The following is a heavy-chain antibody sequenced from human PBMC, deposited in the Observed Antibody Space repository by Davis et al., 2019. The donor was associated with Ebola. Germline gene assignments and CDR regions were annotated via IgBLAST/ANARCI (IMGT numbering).Heavy chain of an antibody. CDR1: GSTFDDYA. CDR3: ARIGTGLFDY. J-gene: IGHJ4*02. CDR2: ISWNSGSI. D-gene: IGHD3/OR15-3a*01. V-gene: IGHV3-9*01. Sequence: GGSLRLSCAASGSTFDDYAMHWVRQAPGKDLEWVSGISWNSGSIGYADSVKGRFTISRDNAKNSLYLQMNSLRAEDTAVYYCARIGTGLFDYWGQGTLVTVSS.